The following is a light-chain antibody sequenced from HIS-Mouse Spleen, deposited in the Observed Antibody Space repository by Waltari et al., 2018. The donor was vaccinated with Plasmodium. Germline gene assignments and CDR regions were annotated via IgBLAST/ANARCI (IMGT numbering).Light chain of an antibody. J-gene: IGKJ3*01. CDR3: QQDDNLPPLFT. V-gene: IGKV1-33*01. CDR1: QDISNY. CDR2: EAC. Sequence: DIQMTQSPSSLSASVGDRVTITCQASQDISNYLNWYQQKPGKAPKPLIYEACNLETGVPSRFSGSGSGTEFTCTISSRQPEDIATYYCQQDDNLPPLFTFGPGTKVDIK.